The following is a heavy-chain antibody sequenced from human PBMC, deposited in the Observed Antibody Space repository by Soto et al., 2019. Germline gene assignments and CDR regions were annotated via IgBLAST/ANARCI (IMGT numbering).Heavy chain of an antibody. J-gene: IGHJ4*02. V-gene: IGHV3-15*01. Sequence: GVSLRLSCAASGFNLSHPWMTWVRQAAGKGLQWVGRIKSKTDGGTADYAAPVKGRFTISRDDSKNTVYLQMNSLKTEDTAVYYCTTGIYYDILTGYHDVDYWGKGTLVTVSS. CDR1: GFNLSHPW. CDR2: IKSKTDGGTA. D-gene: IGHD3-9*01. CDR3: TTGIYYDILTGYHDVDY.